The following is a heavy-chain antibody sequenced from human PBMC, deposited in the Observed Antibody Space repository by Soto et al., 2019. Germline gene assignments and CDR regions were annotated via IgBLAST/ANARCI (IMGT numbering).Heavy chain of an antibody. V-gene: IGHV3-23*01. CDR3: AKNPGILWFGGSLRPYFDY. CDR2: ISGSGGST. CDR1: GFTFSSYA. D-gene: IGHD3-10*01. Sequence: GGSLRLSCAASGFTFSSYAMSWVRQAPGKGLEWVSAISGSGGSTYYADSVKGRFTISRDNSKNTLYLQMNSLRAEDTAVYYCAKNPGILWFGGSLRPYFDYWGQGTLVTVSS. J-gene: IGHJ4*02.